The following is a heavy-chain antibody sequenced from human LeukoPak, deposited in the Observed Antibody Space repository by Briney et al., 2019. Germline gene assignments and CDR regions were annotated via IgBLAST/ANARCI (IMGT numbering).Heavy chain of an antibody. CDR3: ARDQDGYNYYYYYYYYMDV. CDR1: GDSVSSNSAA. CDR2: TYYRSKWYN. V-gene: IGHV6-1*01. D-gene: IGHD5-24*01. J-gene: IGHJ6*03. Sequence: SQTLSLTCAISGDSVSSNSAAWNWIRQSPSRGLEWLGRTYYRSKWYNDYAVSVKSRITINPDTSKNQFSLQPNSVTPEDTAVYYCARDQDGYNYYYYYYYYMDVWGKGTTVTVSS.